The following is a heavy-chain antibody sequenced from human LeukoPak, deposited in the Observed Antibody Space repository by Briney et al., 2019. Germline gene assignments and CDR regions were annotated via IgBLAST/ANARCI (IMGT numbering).Heavy chain of an antibody. J-gene: IGHJ1*01. Sequence: GVSLTLSCAASGFSFSSYAMCWVRQAPGAGLEGASAISANVGSTYYADSLKGRFTISRDNSKNQLYLQMNSVRAEDPAVYYCAKDREVGATTWSEYFHHWGQGTLVTVSS. CDR1: GFSFSSYA. D-gene: IGHD1-26*01. V-gene: IGHV3-23*01. CDR2: ISANVGST. CDR3: AKDREVGATTWSEYFHH.